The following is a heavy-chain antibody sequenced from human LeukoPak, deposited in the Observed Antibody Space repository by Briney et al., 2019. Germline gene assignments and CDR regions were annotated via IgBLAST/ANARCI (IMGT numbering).Heavy chain of an antibody. CDR3: ARGNRLAARRYYYYYYYMDV. J-gene: IGHJ6*03. D-gene: IGHD6-6*01. CDR1: GESFSGYY. CDR2: INHSGST. V-gene: IGHV4-34*01. Sequence: SETLSLTCAVYGESFSGYYWSWIRQPPGKGLEWIGDINHSGSTNYNPSLKSRATISVDTSKNQFSLKLSSVTAADTAVYYCARGNRLAARRYYYYYYYMDVWGKGTTVTVSS.